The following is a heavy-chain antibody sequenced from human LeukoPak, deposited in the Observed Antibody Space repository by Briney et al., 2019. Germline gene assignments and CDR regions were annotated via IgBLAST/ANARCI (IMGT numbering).Heavy chain of an antibody. Sequence: PGGSMRLSCAASGFTFSSYWMSWVRQAPGKGLEWEANIKKDGSEEKFVDSVKGRFTISRDNARKSLYLQMNSLRAEDTAVYYCARGSSAGASLRHDYWGQGTLVTVSS. V-gene: IGHV3-7*01. J-gene: IGHJ4*02. CDR1: GFTFSSYW. D-gene: IGHD1-26*01. CDR2: IKKDGSEE. CDR3: ARGSSAGASLRHDY.